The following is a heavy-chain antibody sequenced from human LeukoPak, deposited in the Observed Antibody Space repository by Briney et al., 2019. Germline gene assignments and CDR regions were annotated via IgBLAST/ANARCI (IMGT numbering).Heavy chain of an antibody. CDR1: GFPFSAYA. J-gene: IGHJ6*03. V-gene: IGHV3-23*01. Sequence: GGSLRLSCVASGFPFSAYAMSWVRQAPGKGLEWVSGIRGSGETTYYAESVKGRFIIQRDNSKNTLYLQMNSLRAEDTAVYYCASSGADGYNYGYYYYYMDVWGKGTTVTISS. D-gene: IGHD5-24*01. CDR2: IRGSGETT. CDR3: ASSGADGYNYGYYYYYMDV.